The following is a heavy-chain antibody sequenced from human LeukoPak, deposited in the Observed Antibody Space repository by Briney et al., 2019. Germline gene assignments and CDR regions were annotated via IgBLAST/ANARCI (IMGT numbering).Heavy chain of an antibody. CDR3: AGSPLGGYQYYFDY. CDR2: IYSGGST. CDR1: GFTVSSNY. V-gene: IGHV3-66*01. D-gene: IGHD3-22*01. J-gene: IGHJ4*02. Sequence: GGSLRLSCAASGFTVSSNYMSWVRQAPGKGLEWVSVIYSGGSTYYADSVKGRFTISRDNSKNTLYLQMNSLRAEDTAVYYCAGSPLGGYQYYFDYWGQGTLVTVSS.